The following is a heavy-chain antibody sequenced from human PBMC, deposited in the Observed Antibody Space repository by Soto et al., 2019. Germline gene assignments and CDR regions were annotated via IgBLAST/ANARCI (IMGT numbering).Heavy chain of an antibody. V-gene: IGHV5-51*01. CDR2: IYPSDSDT. D-gene: IGHD3-10*01. CDR1: GYIFTIYW. J-gene: IGHJ4*02. Sequence: PGESLKISCQGSGYIFTIYWSGWVRQIPGKGLEWMGIIYPSDSDTRYSPSFQGQVTISADKSINTAYLQWNSLKASDTAMYYCARLNALRGLMLFAFWGQGSLVTVSS. CDR3: ARLNALRGLMLFAF.